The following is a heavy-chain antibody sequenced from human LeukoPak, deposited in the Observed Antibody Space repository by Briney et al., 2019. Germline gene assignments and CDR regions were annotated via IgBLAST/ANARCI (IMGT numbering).Heavy chain of an antibody. V-gene: IGHV3-7*01. D-gene: IGHD2-2*01. J-gene: IGHJ3*01. CDR2: IRQDGSEK. Sequence: GGSLRLSCAASGFTFSRYWMSWVRQAPGKGLEWVANIRQDGSEKYYVDSVKGRFTISRDNAKNSMYLQMNSLRAEDTAVYYCARETMGADIVVVPTPFDAFDLWGQGTMVTVSS. CDR1: GFTFSRYW. CDR3: ARETMGADIVVVPTPFDAFDL.